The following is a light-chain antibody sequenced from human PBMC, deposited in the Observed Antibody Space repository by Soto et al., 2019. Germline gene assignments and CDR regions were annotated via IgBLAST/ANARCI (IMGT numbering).Light chain of an antibody. Sequence: EIVLTQSPGTLSFSPGERATLSCRASQSVRSSHLAWYQQMPGQAPRLLIYGTSNRATGIPDRFSGSGSGTDFTLTISRLEPEDFAVYYCQQYGSSPTFGGGTKVDIK. CDR2: GTS. J-gene: IGKJ4*01. CDR3: QQYGSSPT. CDR1: QSVRSSH. V-gene: IGKV3-20*01.